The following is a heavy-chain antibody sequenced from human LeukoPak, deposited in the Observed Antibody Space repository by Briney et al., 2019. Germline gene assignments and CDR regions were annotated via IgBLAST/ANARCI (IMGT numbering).Heavy chain of an antibody. Sequence: SETLSLTCTVSGASVSGSAYYWGWILQPPGKGLEWIGNIYYSGSTYYNESLESRVTISIDTSKNQFSLKLNSVTAADTAMYYCAKSGGYGLIDYWGQGTLVTVSS. D-gene: IGHD1-26*01. J-gene: IGHJ4*02. V-gene: IGHV4-39*01. CDR2: IYYSGST. CDR1: GASVSGSAYY. CDR3: AKSGGYGLIDY.